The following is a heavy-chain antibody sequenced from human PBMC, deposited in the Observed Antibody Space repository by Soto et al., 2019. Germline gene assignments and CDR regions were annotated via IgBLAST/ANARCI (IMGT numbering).Heavy chain of an antibody. V-gene: IGHV1-69*13. CDR1: GRTFSSYA. CDR3: ARDVPPDHYYDSSLNYGMDV. J-gene: IGHJ6*02. D-gene: IGHD3-22*01. Sequence: SVKVSCKASGRTFSSYAISWVRQAPGQGLEWMGGIIPIFGTANYAQKFQGRVTITADESTSTAYMELSSLRSEDTAVYYCARDVPPDHYYDSSLNYGMDVWGQGTTVTVSS. CDR2: IIPIFGTA.